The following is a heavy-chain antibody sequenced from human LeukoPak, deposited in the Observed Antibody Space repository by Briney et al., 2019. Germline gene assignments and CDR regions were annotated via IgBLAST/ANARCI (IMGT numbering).Heavy chain of an antibody. D-gene: IGHD3-10*01. V-gene: IGHV3-23*01. CDR3: AKDHWHHISMVPSSRYFDY. CDR1: RFTFSNYA. Sequence: PGGSLRLSCAASRFTFSNYAMSWVRQAPGRGLEWVSAISGSGGTTYYADSVKGRFTISRDNSKNTLYLQMNSLRAEDTAVYYCAKDHWHHISMVPSSRYFDYWGQGTLVTVSS. CDR2: ISGSGGTT. J-gene: IGHJ4*02.